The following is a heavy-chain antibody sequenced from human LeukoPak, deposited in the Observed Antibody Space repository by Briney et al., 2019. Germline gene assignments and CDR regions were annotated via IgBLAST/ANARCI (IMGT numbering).Heavy chain of an antibody. CDR1: GFTFSSYS. CDR2: ISSSSNVI. Sequence: PGGSLRLSCAASGFTFSSYSMNWVRQAPGKGLEWVSYISSSSNVIYYADSVKGRFTISRDNAKNSLYLQMNSLRDEDTAVYYCATLGYGSGSYYNDLDYWGQGTLVTASS. CDR3: ATLGYGSGSYYNDLDY. V-gene: IGHV3-48*02. D-gene: IGHD3-10*01. J-gene: IGHJ4*02.